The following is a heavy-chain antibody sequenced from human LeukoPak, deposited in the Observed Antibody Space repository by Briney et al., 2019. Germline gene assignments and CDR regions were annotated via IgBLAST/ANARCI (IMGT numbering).Heavy chain of an antibody. D-gene: IGHD5-18*01. V-gene: IGHV4-34*01. J-gene: IGHJ6*02. Sequence: PSETLSLTCAVYGGSFSGYYWSWIRQPPGKGLEWIGEINHSGSTNYNPSLKSRVTISVDTSKNQFSLKLSSVTAADTAVYYCARVSNSYGTPGHYYYGMDVWGQGTTVTVSS. CDR3: ARVSNSYGTPGHYYYGMDV. CDR1: GGSFSGYY. CDR2: INHSGST.